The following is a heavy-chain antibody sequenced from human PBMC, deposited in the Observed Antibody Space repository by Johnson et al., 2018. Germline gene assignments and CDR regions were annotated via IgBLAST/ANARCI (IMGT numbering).Heavy chain of an antibody. D-gene: IGHD2-8*01. CDR2: IYYRRSS. J-gene: IGHJ3*02. V-gene: IGHV4-59*01. CDR1: GDSISGNY. CDR3: ARVFSYDSKPSDAFDI. Sequence: QVQLVESGPGLVKPSETLSLTCTVSGDSISGNYWTWIRQPPGKGLEWIGYIYYRRSSNYNLSLKSRVTLSVDTSKNQLSLPRSPVVASDTAVYYCARVFSYDSKPSDAFDIWGQGTMVTVSS.